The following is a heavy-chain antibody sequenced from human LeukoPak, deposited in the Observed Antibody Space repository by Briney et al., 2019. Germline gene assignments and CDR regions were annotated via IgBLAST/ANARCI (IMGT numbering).Heavy chain of an antibody. CDR1: GFTFDDYA. CDR3: AKGSGSWYYFDY. D-gene: IGHD2-8*01. V-gene: IGHV3-23*01. J-gene: IGHJ4*02. CDR2: ISGSGGST. Sequence: GSLRLSCAASGFTFDDYAMHWVRQAPGKGLEWVSAISGSGGSTYYADSVKGRFTISRDNSKNTLYLQMNSLRAEDTAVYYCAKGSGSWYYFDYWGQGTLVTVSS.